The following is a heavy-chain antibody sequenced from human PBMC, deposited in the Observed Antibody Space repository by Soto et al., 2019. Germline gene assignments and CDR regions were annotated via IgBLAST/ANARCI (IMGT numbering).Heavy chain of an antibody. CDR3: ASSGWYLWYYYYGMDV. J-gene: IGHJ6*02. CDR1: NGSVSSGTYS. CDR2: IYYSGST. D-gene: IGHD6-19*01. V-gene: IGHV4-61*01. Sequence: PSETLSLTCTVSNGSVSSGTYSWSWVRQPPGKGLEWIGYIYYSGSTNYNPSLKSRVTISVDTSKNQFSLKLSSVTAADTAVYYCASSGWYLWYYYYGMDVWGQGTTVTVSS.